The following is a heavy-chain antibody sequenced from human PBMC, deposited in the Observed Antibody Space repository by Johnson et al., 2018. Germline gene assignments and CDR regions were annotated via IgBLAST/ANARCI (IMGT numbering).Heavy chain of an antibody. Sequence: VQLQESGGGLVKPGGSLRLSCAASGFTFSSYSMNWVRQAPGKGPEWVSSISSSSSYISYADSVKGRFTISRDNAKNSLYLQMNSLRAEDTAVYYCARNYDYGDYYYYMDVWGKGTTVTVSS. D-gene: IGHD4-17*01. CDR3: ARNYDYGDYYYYMDV. J-gene: IGHJ6*03. CDR1: GFTFSSYS. V-gene: IGHV3-21*01. CDR2: ISSSSSYI.